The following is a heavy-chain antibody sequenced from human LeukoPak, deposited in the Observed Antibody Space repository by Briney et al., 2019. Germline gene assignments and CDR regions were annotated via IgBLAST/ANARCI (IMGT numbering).Heavy chain of an antibody. J-gene: IGHJ6*03. Sequence: PGGSLRLSCAASGFTFSSYGMHWVRQAPGKGLEWVAFIRSDGSDKYYADSVKGRFTISRDNSKNTLYLQMNSLSAEDTAVYYCAKDAGYLSSGYYHYYMDVWGKGTTVTISS. CDR1: GFTFSSYG. V-gene: IGHV3-30*02. CDR2: IRSDGSDK. D-gene: IGHD6-19*01. CDR3: AKDAGYLSSGYYHYYMDV.